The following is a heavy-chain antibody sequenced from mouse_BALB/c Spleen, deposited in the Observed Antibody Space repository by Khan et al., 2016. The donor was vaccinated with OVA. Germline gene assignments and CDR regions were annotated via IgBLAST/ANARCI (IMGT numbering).Heavy chain of an antibody. Sequence: QVQLQQSGAELVKPGASVKLSCKASGYTFTSYYMYWVKQMPGQGLEWIGAINPSDGDTNFNEKFKSKATLTVDKSSNTAYMQLSSLASEDSAVYYCTRSGYGSFAYWGQGTLVTVSA. D-gene: IGHD2-2*01. J-gene: IGHJ3*01. CDR2: INPSDGDT. CDR3: TRSGYGSFAY. V-gene: IGHV1S81*02. CDR1: GYTFTSYY.